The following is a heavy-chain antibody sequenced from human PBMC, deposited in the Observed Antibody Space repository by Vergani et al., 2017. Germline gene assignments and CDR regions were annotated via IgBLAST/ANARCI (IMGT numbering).Heavy chain of an antibody. J-gene: IGHJ3*02. CDR1: GFTFSSYA. CDR3: ARRGPGDGYNSAAFDI. V-gene: IGHV3-30*01. D-gene: IGHD5-24*01. Sequence: QVQLVESGGGVVQPGRSLRLSCAASGFTFSSYAMHWVRQAPGKGLEWVAVISYDGSNKYYADSVKGRFTISRENSKNTLYLQMNSLRAEDTAVYYCARRGPGDGYNSAAFDIWGQGTMVTVSS. CDR2: ISYDGSNK.